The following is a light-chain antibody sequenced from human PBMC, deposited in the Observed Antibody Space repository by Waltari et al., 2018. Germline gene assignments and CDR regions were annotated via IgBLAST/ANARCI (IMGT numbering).Light chain of an antibody. CDR1: ESVSKF. J-gene: IGKJ1*01. CDR2: HAS. V-gene: IGKV3-20*01. Sequence: EIVLTPSPGTLSLSPGEGANLSCRASESVSKFLAWYQQKPGQAPRRLIYHASNRASGIPDSVSGSGFGTDFSLTISRLEPEDFAVYYCQKYESLPATFGQGTKVEIK. CDR3: QKYESLPAT.